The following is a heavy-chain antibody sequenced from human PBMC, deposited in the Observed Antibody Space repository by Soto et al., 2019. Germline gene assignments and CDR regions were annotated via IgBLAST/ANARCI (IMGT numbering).Heavy chain of an antibody. CDR2: IWYDGSNK. CDR3: ASVPYYYDSSGYYPDV. D-gene: IGHD3-22*01. J-gene: IGHJ6*02. V-gene: IGHV3-33*01. CDR1: GFTFSIYG. Sequence: PGGSLRLSCAASGFTFSIYGMHWVRHAPGKGLEWVAVIWYDGSNKYYADSVKGRFTISRDNSKNTLYLQMNSLRAEDTAVYYCASVPYYYDSSGYYPDVWGQGTTVTVSS.